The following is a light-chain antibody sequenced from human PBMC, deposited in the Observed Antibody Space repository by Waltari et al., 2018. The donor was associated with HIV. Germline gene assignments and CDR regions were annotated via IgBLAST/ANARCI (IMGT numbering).Light chain of an antibody. J-gene: IGKJ1*01. CDR1: QSVSSNY. CDR2: DVS. Sequence: ENVLTQSPGTLSLSPGERATLSCRASQSVSSNYLAWYQQKPGQAPRLLIYDVSSRATGIPDRFSGSGSGTDFTLTISRLEPEEFAVYYCQQFGSSTWTFGQGSKVEIK. CDR3: QQFGSSTWT. V-gene: IGKV3-20*01.